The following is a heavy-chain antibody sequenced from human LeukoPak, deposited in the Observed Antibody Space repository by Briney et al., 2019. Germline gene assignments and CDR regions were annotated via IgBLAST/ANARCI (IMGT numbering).Heavy chain of an antibody. CDR3: ARDGVYGGSSDAFDI. CDR1: GGSISSYY. J-gene: IGHJ3*02. Sequence: SEPLSLTCTVSGGSISSYYWSWIRQPAGKGLEWIGRIYPSGSTNYNPSLKSRVTMSVDTSKNQFSLKLSSVTAADTAVYYCARDGVYGGSSDAFDIWGQGTMVTVSS. D-gene: IGHD4-23*01. V-gene: IGHV4-4*07. CDR2: IYPSGST.